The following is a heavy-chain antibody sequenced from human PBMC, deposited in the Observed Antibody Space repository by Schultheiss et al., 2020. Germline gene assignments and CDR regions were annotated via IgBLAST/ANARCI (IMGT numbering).Heavy chain of an antibody. CDR3: ARESSAGYYDSSGYYYRERFWFDP. J-gene: IGHJ5*02. D-gene: IGHD3-22*01. V-gene: IGHV1-46*01. Sequence: ASVKVSFKASGSTFTGYYMHWVRQAPGQGLEWMGIINPSGGSTSYAQKFQGRVTMTRDTSTSTVYMELSSLRSEDTAVYYCARESSAGYYDSSGYYYRERFWFDPWGQGTLVTVSS. CDR1: GSTFTGYY. CDR2: INPSGGST.